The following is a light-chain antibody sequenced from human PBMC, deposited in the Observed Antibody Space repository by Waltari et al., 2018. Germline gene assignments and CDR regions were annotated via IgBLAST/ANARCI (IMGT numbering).Light chain of an antibody. CDR3: QAWDSSTGVV. Sequence: SYELTQPPSVSVSPGQTASITCSGDKLGDKYACWYQQKPGQSPVLGIYQDSKRPSGIPGRFSGSNFGKTATLTISGSQAMDAADYYCQAWDSSTGVVFGGGTKLTVL. J-gene: IGLJ2*01. CDR1: KLGDKY. V-gene: IGLV3-1*01. CDR2: QDS.